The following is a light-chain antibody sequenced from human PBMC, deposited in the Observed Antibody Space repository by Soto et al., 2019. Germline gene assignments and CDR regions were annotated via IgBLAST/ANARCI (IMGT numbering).Light chain of an antibody. CDR1: QGIGSY. CDR2: AAS. CDR3: QPLDSYPLT. V-gene: IGKV1-9*01. Sequence: DIQLTQSPSFLSASVGDRVTITCRASQGIGSYLAWYQLKPGKAPKLLIYAASTLQSGVPSRFSGSGSGTEFTLTISSLQPEDFATYYCQPLDSYPLTFGGGTKVHI. J-gene: IGKJ4*01.